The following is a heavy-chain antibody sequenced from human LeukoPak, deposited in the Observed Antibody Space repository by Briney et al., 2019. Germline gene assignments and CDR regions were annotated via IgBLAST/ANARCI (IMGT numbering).Heavy chain of an antibody. V-gene: IGHV1-18*03. CDR1: GYTFTSYG. Sequence: ASVKVSCKASGYTFTSYGISWVRQAPGQGLEWMGWISAYNGNTNYAQKLQGRVTMTTDTSTSTAYMELRSLRSDDMAVYYCARAPRISSSWYNWFDPWGQGTLVTVSS. J-gene: IGHJ5*02. CDR3: ARAPRISSSWYNWFDP. CDR2: ISAYNGNT. D-gene: IGHD6-13*01.